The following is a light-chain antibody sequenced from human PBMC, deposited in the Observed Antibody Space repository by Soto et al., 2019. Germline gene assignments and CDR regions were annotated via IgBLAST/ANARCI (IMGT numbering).Light chain of an antibody. V-gene: IGLV2-23*02. CDR3: CSYVGSNIFYV. J-gene: IGLJ1*01. CDR1: NSDLGTYNL. CDR2: EVT. Sequence: QSALTRPASVSGSPGQSITISCTGTNSDLGTYNLVSWYQQHPGKAPKTIICEVTKRPSGVSKRFSGSKSGNTASLTISGLQAEDEADYYCCSYVGSNIFYVFGTGTKVTVL.